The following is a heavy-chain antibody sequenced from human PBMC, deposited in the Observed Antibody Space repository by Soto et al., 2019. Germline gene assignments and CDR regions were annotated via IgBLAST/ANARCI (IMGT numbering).Heavy chain of an antibody. CDR1: GFTFSDYY. J-gene: IGHJ6*02. D-gene: IGHD3-22*01. CDR3: ARVDGNDYDSSGYYYYYYGMDV. CDR2: ISSSGSTI. Sequence: QVQLVESGGGLVKPGGSLRLSCAASGFTFSDYYMSWIRQAPGKGLEWVSYISSSGSTIYYADSVKGRFTISRDNAKNPLDLQMNSLRAEDTAVYYCARVDGNDYDSSGYYYYYYGMDVWGQGTTVTVSS. V-gene: IGHV3-11*01.